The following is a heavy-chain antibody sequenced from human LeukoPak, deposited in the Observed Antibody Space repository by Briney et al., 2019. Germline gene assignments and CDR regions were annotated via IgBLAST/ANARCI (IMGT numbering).Heavy chain of an antibody. CDR3: ARELEYYYGMDV. Sequence: SVKVSCKASGGTFSSYAISWVRQAPGQGLEWMGGIIPIFGTANYAQKFQGRVTITTDESTSTAYMELSSLRSEDTAVYYCARELEYYYGMDVWGQGTTVTVSS. CDR1: GGTFSSYA. CDR2: IIPIFGTA. D-gene: IGHD1-1*01. V-gene: IGHV1-69*05. J-gene: IGHJ6*02.